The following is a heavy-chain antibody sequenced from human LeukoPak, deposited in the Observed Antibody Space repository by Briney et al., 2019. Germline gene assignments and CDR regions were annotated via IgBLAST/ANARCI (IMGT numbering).Heavy chain of an antibody. CDR2: IYHSGST. CDR3: ARRIANYDILTGYYYFDY. Sequence: SETLSLTCTVSGGSISSGGYYWSWIRQPPGKGLEWIGYIYHSGSTYYNPSLKSRVTISVDRSKNQFSLKLSSVTAADTAVYYCARRIANYDILTGYYYFDYWGQGTLVTVSS. D-gene: IGHD3-9*01. J-gene: IGHJ4*02. CDR1: GGSISSGGYY. V-gene: IGHV4-30-2*01.